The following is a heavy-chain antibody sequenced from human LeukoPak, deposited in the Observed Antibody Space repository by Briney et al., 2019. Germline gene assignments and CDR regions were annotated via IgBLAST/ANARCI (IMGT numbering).Heavy chain of an antibody. Sequence: GGSLRLSCEASGSGMPFSSYGLHWVRQAPGKGLEWVAIIWYDGSNKYYADSVKGRFTISRDNSKNTLYLQMNSLRAEDTAVYYCAKDRYSSGDFDYWGQGTLVTVSS. J-gene: IGHJ4*02. V-gene: IGHV3-30*02. CDR2: IWYDGSNK. CDR3: AKDRYSSGDFDY. D-gene: IGHD6-19*01. CDR1: GSGMPFSSYG.